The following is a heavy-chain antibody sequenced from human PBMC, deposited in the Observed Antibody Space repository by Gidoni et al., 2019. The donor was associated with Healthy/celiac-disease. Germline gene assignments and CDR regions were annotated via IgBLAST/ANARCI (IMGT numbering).Heavy chain of an antibody. V-gene: IGHV3-23*01. CDR2: ISGSGGST. D-gene: IGHD2-15*01. Sequence: EVQLLESGGGLVQPGGSLRLSCAASGFTFSSYAMSWVRQAPGKGLEWVSAISGSGGSTYYADSVKGRFTISRDNSKNTLYLQMNSLRAEDTAVYYCAKWLVAAISYYYYGMDVWGQGTTVTVSS. J-gene: IGHJ6*02. CDR1: GFTFSSYA. CDR3: AKWLVAAISYYYYGMDV.